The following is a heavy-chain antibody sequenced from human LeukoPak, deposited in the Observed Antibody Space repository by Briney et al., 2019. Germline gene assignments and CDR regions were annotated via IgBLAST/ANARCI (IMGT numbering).Heavy chain of an antibody. CDR3: AREVAYYYDSSGYPYYFDY. V-gene: IGHV1-2*06. CDR1: GYTFTSYG. CDR2: INPNSGGT. Sequence: GASVKVSCKASGYTFTSYGISWVRQAPGQGLEWMGRINPNSGGTNYAQKFQGRVTMTRDTSISTAYMELSRLRSDDTAVYYCAREVAYYYDSSGYPYYFDYWGQGTLVTVSS. D-gene: IGHD3-22*01. J-gene: IGHJ4*02.